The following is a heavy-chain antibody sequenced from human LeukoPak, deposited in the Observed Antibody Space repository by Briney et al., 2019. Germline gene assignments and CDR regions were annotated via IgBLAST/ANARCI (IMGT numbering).Heavy chain of an antibody. CDR2: IYTSGST. V-gene: IGHV4-4*07. CDR3: ARDFMVGGVLSFDY. D-gene: IGHD3-10*01. J-gene: IGHJ4*02. Sequence: SETLSLTCNVSGGSISSYYWSWIRQPAGKGLEWIGRIYTSGSTIYNPSLKSRVTMSADTSKNQFSLKLSSVTAADTAVYYCARDFMVGGVLSFDYWGQGTLVTVSS. CDR1: GGSISSYY.